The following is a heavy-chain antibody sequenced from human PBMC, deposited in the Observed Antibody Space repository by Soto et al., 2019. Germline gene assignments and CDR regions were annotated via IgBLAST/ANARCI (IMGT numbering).Heavy chain of an antibody. CDR2: IMPVFHTT. D-gene: IGHD6-25*01. J-gene: IGHJ6*02. CDR1: GGTFNNFA. CDR3: ATATISPVSATLYHYAMDI. Sequence: QVQLVQSGAEVKKPGSSVKVSCQASGGTFNNFAFTWVRQAPGQGLEWLGGIMPVFHTTNIAQTFQDRITVTADDFTTSVYMEMTCLRYDYTAVYYCATATISPVSATLYHYAMDIWGQGTTVTVSS. V-gene: IGHV1-69*01.